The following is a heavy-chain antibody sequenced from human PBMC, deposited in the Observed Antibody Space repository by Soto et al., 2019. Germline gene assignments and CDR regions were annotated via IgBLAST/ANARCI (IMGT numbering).Heavy chain of an antibody. CDR3: ARDPGFGFGYSYAFAMDV. D-gene: IGHD5-18*01. V-gene: IGHV1-18*01. CDR2: ISGYNGNT. J-gene: IGHJ6*02. Sequence: QVQLVQSGAEVKKPGASVKVSCKASGYTFSNYGISWVRQGPGQGLEWMGWISGYNGNTHYEEKVQYRIKMTTDTSTSTTYLELRRLRSDDTAVYFCARDPGFGFGYSYAFAMDVWGQGTTVTVSS. CDR1: GYTFSNYG.